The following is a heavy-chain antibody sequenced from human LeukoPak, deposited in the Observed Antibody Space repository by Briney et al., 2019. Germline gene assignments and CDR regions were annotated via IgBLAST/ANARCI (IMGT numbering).Heavy chain of an antibody. J-gene: IGHJ5*02. CDR2: INWNGGST. CDR1: GFTFDDYG. V-gene: IGHV3-20*01. CDR3: ARVREYSSSRWFDP. Sequence: GGSLRLSRAASGFTFDDYGMSWVRQAPGKGLEWVSGINWNGGSTGYADSVKGRFTISRDNAKNSLYLQMNSLRAEDTALYHCARVREYSSSRWFDPWGQGTLVTVSS. D-gene: IGHD6-6*01.